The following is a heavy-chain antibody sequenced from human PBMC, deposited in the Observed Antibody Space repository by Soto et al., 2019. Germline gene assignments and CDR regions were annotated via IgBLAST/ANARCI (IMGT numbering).Heavy chain of an antibody. CDR1: GGSISSSSYY. CDR2: IHYIGST. J-gene: IGHJ6*02. Sequence: QLQLQESGPGLVKPSETPSLTCTVSGGSISSSSYYWNWIRQPPGKGLEWIGSIHYIGSTYYNPSLTSRDTTSVDTSKSQFSLKLNSVPAADTAVYYCARRGFYGDYPSGMDVWGQGTTVTVSS. V-gene: IGHV4-39*01. CDR3: ARRGFYGDYPSGMDV. D-gene: IGHD4-17*01.